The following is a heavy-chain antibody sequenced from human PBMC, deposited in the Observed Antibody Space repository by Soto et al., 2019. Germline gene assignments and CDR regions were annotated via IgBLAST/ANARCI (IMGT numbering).Heavy chain of an antibody. CDR3: AGEDSSGWPDFDY. D-gene: IGHD6-19*01. V-gene: IGHV3-49*03. Sequence: SLGLSCTGSGFSFGDYAMIWFRQAPGKGLEWVGFITSKASGGTTEFAPSVKGRFMISRDDSKRIAYLQMNSLKAEDTAMYYCAGEDSSGWPDFDYWGQGPLVPV. CDR1: GFSFGDYA. J-gene: IGHJ4*02. CDR2: ITSKASGGTT.